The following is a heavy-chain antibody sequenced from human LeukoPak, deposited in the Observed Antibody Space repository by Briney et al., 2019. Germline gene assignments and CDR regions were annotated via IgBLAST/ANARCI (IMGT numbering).Heavy chain of an antibody. CDR1: GGTFSSYA. D-gene: IGHD5-24*01. CDR2: IILIFGTA. Sequence: SVKVSCRASGGTFSSYAISWVRQAPGQGLEWMGRIILIFGTANYAQKFQGRVTITTDESTSTAYMELSSLRSEDTAVYYCASTRRGWLQWENWFDPWGQGTLLTVSS. J-gene: IGHJ5*02. CDR3: ASTRRGWLQWENWFDP. V-gene: IGHV1-69*05.